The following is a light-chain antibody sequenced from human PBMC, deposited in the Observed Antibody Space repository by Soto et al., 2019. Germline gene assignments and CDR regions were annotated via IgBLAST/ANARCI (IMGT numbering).Light chain of an antibody. Sequence: QSALTQPAPVSGSPGQSITISCTGTSSDVGSYNLVSWYQQHPGKAPKLMIYEGSKRPSGVSKRFSGSKSGNTASLTISGLQAEDEADYYCCSYAGSSTWVFGGGTKLTVL. CDR1: SSDVGSYNL. CDR2: EGS. J-gene: IGLJ3*02. CDR3: CSYAGSSTWV. V-gene: IGLV2-23*01.